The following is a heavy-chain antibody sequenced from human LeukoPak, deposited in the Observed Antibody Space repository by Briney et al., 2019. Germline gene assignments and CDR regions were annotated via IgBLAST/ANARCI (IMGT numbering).Heavy chain of an antibody. CDR3: ARDRGYSYGTFDY. J-gene: IGHJ4*02. Sequence: SVKVACKASGGTFSSYAISWVRQAPGQGLEWMGGIIPIFGTANYAQKFQGRVTITADESTSTAYMELSSLRSEDTAVYYCARDRGYSYGTFDYWGQGTLVTVSS. CDR1: GGTFSSYA. V-gene: IGHV1-69*13. CDR2: IIPIFGTA. D-gene: IGHD5-18*01.